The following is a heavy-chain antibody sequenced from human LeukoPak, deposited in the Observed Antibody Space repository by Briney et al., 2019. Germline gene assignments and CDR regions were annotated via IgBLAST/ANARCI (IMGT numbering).Heavy chain of an antibody. J-gene: IGHJ6*03. CDR2: IYYSGST. CDR1: GGSMSSYY. CDR3: ARVFDSGSQAYFYYMDV. D-gene: IGHD3-10*01. Sequence: PSETLSLTCTVSGGSMSSYYWSWIRQPPGKGLEWIGYIYYSGSTNYNPSLKSRVTMSVDTSKNQFSLKVSSVTAADTAVYYCARVFDSGSQAYFYYMDVWGKGTTVTIFS. V-gene: IGHV4-59*01.